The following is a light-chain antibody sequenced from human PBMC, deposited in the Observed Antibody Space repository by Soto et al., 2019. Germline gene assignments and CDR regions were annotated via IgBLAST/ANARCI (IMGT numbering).Light chain of an antibody. V-gene: IGKV3-11*01. CDR3: QHRSDWPGLT. CDR1: QSVSTY. Sequence: EIVLTQSPATLSLSPGERVTLSCRASQSVSTYLAWYQQKPGQAPRLLIYDASSRATGIPPRFSGSGSGTDFTLTISSLEPEDFAVYYCQHRSDWPGLTFGGGTKVDIK. CDR2: DAS. J-gene: IGKJ4*01.